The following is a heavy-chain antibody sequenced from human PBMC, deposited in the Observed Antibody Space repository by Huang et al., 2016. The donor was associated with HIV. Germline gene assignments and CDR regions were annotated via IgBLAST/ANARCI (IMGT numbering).Heavy chain of an antibody. Sequence: QVQLVQSGAEVKKPGSSVKVSCKASGGSFRNFAIGWVRQSPGQGLEWMGGIIPTLGTSNYAQKFQGRVTIIADESTSTAYRELSSLRSEDTAVYYCATVDYYDTSGPQRGYFDNWGQGTLVTVSS. CDR2: IIPTLGTS. CDR1: GGSFRNFA. V-gene: IGHV1-69*01. J-gene: IGHJ4*02. CDR3: ATVDYYDTSGPQRGYFDN. D-gene: IGHD3-22*01.